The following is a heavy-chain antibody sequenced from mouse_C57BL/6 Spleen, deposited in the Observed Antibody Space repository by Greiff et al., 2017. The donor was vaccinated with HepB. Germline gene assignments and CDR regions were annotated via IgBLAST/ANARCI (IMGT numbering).Heavy chain of an antibody. J-gene: IGHJ3*01. CDR2: ISSGGDYI. Sequence: EVKVVESGEGLVKPGGSLKLSCAASGFTFSSYAMSWVRQTPEKRLEWVAYISSGGDYIYYADTVTGRFTISRDNARNTLYLQMSSLKSEDTAMYYCTRDYYGSSEFAYWGQGTLVTVSA. CDR3: TRDYYGSSEFAY. CDR1: GFTFSSYA. D-gene: IGHD1-1*01. V-gene: IGHV5-9-1*02.